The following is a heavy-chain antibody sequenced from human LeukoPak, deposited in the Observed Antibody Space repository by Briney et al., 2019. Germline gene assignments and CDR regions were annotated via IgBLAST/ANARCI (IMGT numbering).Heavy chain of an antibody. V-gene: IGHV3-48*03. J-gene: IGHJ6*03. CDR3: ARGVGANPYYYYYMDV. CDR2: ISSSGSTI. Sequence: GGSLRLSCAASGFTFSSYEMNWVRQAPGKGLEWVSYISSSGSTIYYADSVKGRFTISRDNAKNSLYLQMNSLRAEDTAVYYCARGVGANPYYYYYMDVWGKGTTVTISS. CDR1: GFTFSSYE. D-gene: IGHD1-26*01.